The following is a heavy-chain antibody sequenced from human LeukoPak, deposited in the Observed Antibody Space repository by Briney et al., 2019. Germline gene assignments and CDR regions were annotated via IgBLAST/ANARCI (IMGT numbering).Heavy chain of an antibody. D-gene: IGHD3-22*01. V-gene: IGHV4-39*07. CDR1: GGSISSSSYY. J-gene: IGHJ3*02. CDR3: ACLTTADAFDI. CDR2: IYYSGST. Sequence: SETLSLTCTVSGGSISSSSYYWGWIRQPPGKGLEWIGGIYYSGSTYYNPSLKSRVTISVDTSKNQFSLKLSSVTAADTAVYYCACLTTADAFDIWGQGTMVTVSS.